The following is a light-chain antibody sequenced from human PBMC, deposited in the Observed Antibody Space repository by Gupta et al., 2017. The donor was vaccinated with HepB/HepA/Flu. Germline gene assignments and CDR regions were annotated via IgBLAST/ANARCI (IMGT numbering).Light chain of an antibody. V-gene: IGKV1-5*03. J-gene: IGKJ2*01. CDR3: QQYRRESYT. CDR1: QTVYSW. Sequence: DLQLTPSPSTLSASVGDRVPITCRPSQTVYSWVAWYQQKPGKAPNRLIDKASSLQSGVPSRFSGSGSGTECTRTSSSLQPDDGATYYCQQYRRESYTCGQGTKLEIK. CDR2: KAS.